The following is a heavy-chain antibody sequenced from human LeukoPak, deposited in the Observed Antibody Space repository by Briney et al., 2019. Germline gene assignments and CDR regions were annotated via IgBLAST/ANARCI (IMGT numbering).Heavy chain of an antibody. V-gene: IGHV4-39*01. CDR3: ARLKSGQLVYY. Sequence: SETLSLTCTVSGGSISSSSYYWGWIRQPPGKGLEWIGSIYYSGSTYYNPSLKSRVTMSVDTSKNQFSLKLSSVTAADTAVYYCARLKSGQLVYYWGQGTLVTVSS. CDR1: GGSISSSSYY. CDR2: IYYSGST. J-gene: IGHJ4*02. D-gene: IGHD6-6*01.